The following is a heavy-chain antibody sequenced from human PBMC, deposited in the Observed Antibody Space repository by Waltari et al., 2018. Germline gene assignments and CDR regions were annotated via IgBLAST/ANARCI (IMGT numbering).Heavy chain of an antibody. D-gene: IGHD6-19*01. CDR2: INAANGNA. CDR1: GYTFTSYA. Sequence: QVQLVQSGAEVKKPGASVKVSCKAFGYTFTSYAMLWVRQAHGQRLEWMGWINAANGNAKSSRKFQGRITMPRDTSASPAYMELSSLRSEDTAVYYCARYGLEQWCWLDPWGQGTLVTVSS. V-gene: IGHV1-3*01. CDR3: ARYGLEQWCWLDP. J-gene: IGHJ5*02.